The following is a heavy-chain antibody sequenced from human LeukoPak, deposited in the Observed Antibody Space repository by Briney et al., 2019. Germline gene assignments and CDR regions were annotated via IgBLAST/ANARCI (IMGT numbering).Heavy chain of an antibody. V-gene: IGHV3-48*03. CDR1: GFTFSSCE. Sequence: PGGSLRLSCAASGFTFSSCEMNWVRQAPGKGLEWLSYISNSGSSKYYADSVRGRFTISRDNAKNSLYLQMNSPRAEDTAVYYCARARVPGELNYWGQGTLVTVSS. CDR2: ISNSGSSK. D-gene: IGHD3-10*01. CDR3: ARARVPGELNY. J-gene: IGHJ4*02.